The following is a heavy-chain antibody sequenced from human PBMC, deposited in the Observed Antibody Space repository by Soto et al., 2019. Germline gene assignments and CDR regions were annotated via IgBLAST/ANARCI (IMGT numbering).Heavy chain of an antibody. Sequence: SETLSLTCTVSGGSISSGGYYWSWIRQHPGKGLEWIGYIYYSGGTYYNPSLKSRVTISVDTSKNQFSLKLSSVTAADTAVYYCASVYSSPPDWFDPWGQGTLVTVSS. CDR3: ASVYSSPPDWFDP. CDR2: IYYSGGT. V-gene: IGHV4-31*03. J-gene: IGHJ5*02. CDR1: GGSISSGGYY. D-gene: IGHD6-13*01.